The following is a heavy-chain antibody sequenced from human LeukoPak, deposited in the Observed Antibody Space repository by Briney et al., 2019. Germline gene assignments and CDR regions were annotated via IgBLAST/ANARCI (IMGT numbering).Heavy chain of an antibody. D-gene: IGHD1-1*01. Sequence: PSETLSLTCAVYGGSFSGYYWSWIRQPPGRGLEWIGEINHSGSTNYNPSLKSRVTISLDTSKKHFSLKLSSMTAADTAVYYCARDRGTWNDDGFDYWGQGTLVTVSS. CDR1: GGSFSGYY. J-gene: IGHJ4*02. CDR3: ARDRGTWNDDGFDY. CDR2: INHSGST. V-gene: IGHV4-34*01.